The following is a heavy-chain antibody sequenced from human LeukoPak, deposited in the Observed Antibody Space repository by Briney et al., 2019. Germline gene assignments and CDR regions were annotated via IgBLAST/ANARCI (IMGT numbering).Heavy chain of an antibody. CDR3: ARDRAEDHYDSSGRRWFDY. J-gene: IGHJ4*02. Sequence: GASVKVSCKASGYTFTSYGISWVRQAPGQGLEWMGWISAYNGNTNYAQKLQGRVTMTTDTSTSTAYMELRSLRSDDTAVYYCARDRAEDHYDSSGRRWFDYWGQGTLVTVSS. V-gene: IGHV1-18*01. D-gene: IGHD3-22*01. CDR1: GYTFTSYG. CDR2: ISAYNGNT.